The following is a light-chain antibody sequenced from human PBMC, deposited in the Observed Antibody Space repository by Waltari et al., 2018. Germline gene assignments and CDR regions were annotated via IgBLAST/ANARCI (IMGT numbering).Light chain of an antibody. CDR2: RAS. CDR3: QQYDSESYT. J-gene: IGKJ2*01. CDR1: ESISIW. Sequence: DIQMTQSPSTLSASVGDKVTITCRAKESISIWLAWYQHKPGTAPKLLIYRASTLERGVPSRFSGAGYGTEFTLTISSLQPDDFATYYCQQYDSESYTFGQGTKLEIK. V-gene: IGKV1-5*03.